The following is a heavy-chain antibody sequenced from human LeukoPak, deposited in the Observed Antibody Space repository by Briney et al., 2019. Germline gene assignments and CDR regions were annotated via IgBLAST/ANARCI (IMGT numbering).Heavy chain of an antibody. D-gene: IGHD3-3*01. Sequence: PGGTLRLSRAASGFAFSTYWMHWVRQAPGKGLVWVSRLSPDGSTSIYPASVKGRFPISRDNAKNSLYVQMHSVRAEDTGVYYCARVAFLEWFFFFDYWGGGTVVSVS. CDR1: GFAFSTYW. CDR3: ARVAFLEWFFFFDY. CDR2: LSPDGSTS. J-gene: IGHJ4*02. V-gene: IGHV3-74*01.